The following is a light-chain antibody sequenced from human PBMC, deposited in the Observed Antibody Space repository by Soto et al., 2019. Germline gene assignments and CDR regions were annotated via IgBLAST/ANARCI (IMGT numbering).Light chain of an antibody. CDR3: QQYNNWLPT. Sequence: EIVLTQSPGTLSLSPGERVTLSCRASQSVTSKLAWYQEKPGQAPRLLIYGASTRATGLPARFSGSGSGTEFTLTISSLQSEDFAVYYCQQYNNWLPTFGQGTKVDIK. CDR1: QSVTSK. J-gene: IGKJ1*01. V-gene: IGKV3-15*01. CDR2: GAS.